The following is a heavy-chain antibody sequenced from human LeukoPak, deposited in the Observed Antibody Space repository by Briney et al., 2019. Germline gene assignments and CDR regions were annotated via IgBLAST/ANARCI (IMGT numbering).Heavy chain of an antibody. Sequence: GRSLRLSCAASGFTFDDYAMHWVRQAPGKGLEWVSGISWNSGSIGYADSVKGRFTISRDNAKNSLYLQMNSLRAEDTALYYCAHWRQGFWFDPWGQGTLVTVSS. D-gene: IGHD6-25*01. CDR2: ISWNSGSI. V-gene: IGHV3-9*01. CDR1: GFTFDDYA. CDR3: AHWRQGFWFDP. J-gene: IGHJ5*02.